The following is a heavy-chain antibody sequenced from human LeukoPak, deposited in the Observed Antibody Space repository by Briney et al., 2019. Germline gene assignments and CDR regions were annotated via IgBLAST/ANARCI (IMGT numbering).Heavy chain of an antibody. J-gene: IGHJ4*02. D-gene: IGHD2-21*02. Sequence: PGGSLRLSCAASGFSFGSLAMNWVRQAPGKGLEWVASIRSSSSSIYYADAVQGRFTISRDNAKNSLYLQMNSLTVEDTAVYYWSRGFGPDCYPVRDYWGQGTLVTVST. CDR3: SRGFGPDCYPVRDY. CDR1: GFSFGSLA. CDR2: IRSSSSSI. V-gene: IGHV3-21*06.